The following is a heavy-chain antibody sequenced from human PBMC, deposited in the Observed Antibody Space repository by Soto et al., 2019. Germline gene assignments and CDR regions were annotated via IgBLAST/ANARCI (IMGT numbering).Heavy chain of an antibody. V-gene: IGHV1-69*13. CDR3: ARGRGYSGDDHYYYFDMDV. D-gene: IGHD5-12*01. CDR1: GGTFNSYP. CDR2: SIPIFGTA. J-gene: IGHJ6*02. Sequence: GASVKVSCKASGGTFNSYPITWVRQAPGEGLEWMGGSIPIFGTANYAQKFQGRVTISVDESTSTAYMELSSLRSEDTAVYYCARGRGYSGDDHYYYFDMDVWGQGTTVTVSS.